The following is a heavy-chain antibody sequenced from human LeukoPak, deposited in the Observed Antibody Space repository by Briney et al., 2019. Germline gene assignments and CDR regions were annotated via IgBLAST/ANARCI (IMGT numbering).Heavy chain of an antibody. V-gene: IGHV3-23*01. CDR3: ANAGGYCSSTSCYPRGYFDY. J-gene: IGHJ4*02. Sequence: GGSLRLSCAASGFTFSSYAMSWVRQAPGKGLEWVSAISGSGGSTYYADSVKGRFTISRDNSKNTLYLHMNSLRAEDTAVYYCANAGGYCSSTSCYPRGYFDYWGQGTLVTVSS. CDR1: GFTFSSYA. CDR2: ISGSGGST. D-gene: IGHD2-2*01.